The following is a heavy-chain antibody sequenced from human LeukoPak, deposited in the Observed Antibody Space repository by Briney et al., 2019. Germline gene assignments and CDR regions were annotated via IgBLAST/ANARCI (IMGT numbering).Heavy chain of an antibody. CDR3: ARTTQVSAPVVVVAATAGFDF. CDR1: GSTFSGSY. CDR2: INPNSGGT. J-gene: IGHJ5*01. V-gene: IGHV1-2*02. Sequence: ASVKVSCKPPGSTFSGSYMHWSRSAPGQGLEWMGWINPNSGGTNYAQKFEGRVTITRDTSISTADMELSRLRSKDTAVYYCARTTQVSAPVVVVAATAGFDFWGQGTLVTVSS. D-gene: IGHD2-15*01.